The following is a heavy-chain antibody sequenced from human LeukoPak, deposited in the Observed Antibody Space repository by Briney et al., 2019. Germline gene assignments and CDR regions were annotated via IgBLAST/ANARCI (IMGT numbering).Heavy chain of an antibody. CDR3: AREERSWGGYAHY. CDR2: ISSSSSYI. V-gene: IGHV3-21*01. CDR1: GFTFSSYS. Sequence: GGSLRLSCAASGFTFSSYSMNWVRQAPGKGLEWVSSISSSSSYIYYADSVKGRFTISRDNAKNSLYLQMNSLRAEDTAVYYCAREERSWGGYAHYWGQGTLVTVSS. J-gene: IGHJ4*02. D-gene: IGHD5-12*01.